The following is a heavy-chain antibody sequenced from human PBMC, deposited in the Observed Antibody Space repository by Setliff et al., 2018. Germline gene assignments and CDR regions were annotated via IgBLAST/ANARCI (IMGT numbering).Heavy chain of an antibody. D-gene: IGHD2-2*01. CDR3: VRDRAAIVVGPPTAAFDI. V-gene: IGHV1-18*01. Sequence: ASVKVSCKAFGYAFAKYGTSWVRQAPGQGLEWMGWISGYNGYTVYAQKLQGRVTLTTDTSTGTAYMEVRSLRSDDTAQYYCVRDRAAIVVGPPTAAFDIWGQGTMVTVSS. CDR2: ISGYNGYT. J-gene: IGHJ3*02. CDR1: GYAFAKYG.